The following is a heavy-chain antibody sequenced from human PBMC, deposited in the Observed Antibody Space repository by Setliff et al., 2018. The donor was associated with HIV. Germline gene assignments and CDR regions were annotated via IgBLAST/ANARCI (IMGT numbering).Heavy chain of an antibody. V-gene: IGHV4-34*01. CDR1: GGSFSDYQ. D-gene: IGHD2-21*01. CDR2: INHSGSA. J-gene: IGHJ5*02. CDR3: ATGGASSIPLGP. Sequence: SETLSLTCAVYGGSFSDYQWSWVRQSPGKGLEWIGKINHSGSALYNPSLKSRVTMSVDTSKNQFSLEMISVTAADTAVYYCATGGASSIPLGPWGQGTLVTVSS.